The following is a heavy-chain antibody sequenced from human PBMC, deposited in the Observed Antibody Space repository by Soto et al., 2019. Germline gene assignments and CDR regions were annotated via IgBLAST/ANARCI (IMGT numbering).Heavy chain of an antibody. CDR3: ARGEQYSGRIFDY. J-gene: IGHJ4*01. CDR2: TYYRSKWYY. V-gene: IGHV6-1*01. CDR1: GDSVSSNSAG. Sequence: CAITGDSVSSNSAGWSWVRQSPSRGLEWLGRTYYRSKWYYEYAVSVRGRITINPDTSKNQYSLQLNSVTPEDTAVYFCARGEQYSGRIFDYWGQGTLVTVSS. D-gene: IGHD1-26*01.